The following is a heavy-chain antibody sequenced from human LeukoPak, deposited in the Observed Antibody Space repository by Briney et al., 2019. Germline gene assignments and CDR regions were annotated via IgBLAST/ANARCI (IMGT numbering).Heavy chain of an antibody. CDR3: ARRDFWSMWNLFDP. V-gene: IGHV4-61*08. D-gene: IGHD3-3*01. CDR1: GDSVSSGVYY. Sequence: SETLSLTCTVSGDSVSSGVYYWSWIRQPPGKRLVCIGSIYYSGRTEYNPSLESRVTISPDTSKTRFSLRLRSVTAADTAVYYCARRDFWSMWNLFDPWGQGTLVIVSS. J-gene: IGHJ5*02. CDR2: IYYSGRT.